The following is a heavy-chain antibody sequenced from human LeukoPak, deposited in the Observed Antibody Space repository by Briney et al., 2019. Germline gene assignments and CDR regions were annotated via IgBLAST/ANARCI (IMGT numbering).Heavy chain of an antibody. D-gene: IGHD3-16*02. CDR1: GFTFSSYG. J-gene: IGHJ3*02. V-gene: IGHV3-33*01. Sequence: QAGGSLRLSCAASGFTFSSYGMPWVRQAPGKGLEWVAVIWYDGSNKYYADSVKGRFTISRDNSKNTLYLQMNSLRAEDTAVYYCARGRDYVWGSYRPHAFDIWGQGTMVTVSS. CDR2: IWYDGSNK. CDR3: ARGRDYVWGSYRPHAFDI.